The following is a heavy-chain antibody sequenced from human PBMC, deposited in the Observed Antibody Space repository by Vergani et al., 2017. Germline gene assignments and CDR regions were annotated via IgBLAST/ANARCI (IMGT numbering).Heavy chain of an antibody. D-gene: IGHD3-9*01. V-gene: IGHV3-74*03. CDR2: IKSDGSIT. CDR3: ARARCIETCYMSNWLDS. CDR1: GFSFNSYW. J-gene: IGHJ5*01. Sequence: VQLVESGGGLVQPGGSLRLSWSASGFSFNSYWMHWVRQVPGKGLLWVSRIKSDGSITAYADSVKGRFTISRDNAQNTLYLQMNSLRVEDTGVYYCARARCIETCYMSNWLDSWGQGTLVTVSS.